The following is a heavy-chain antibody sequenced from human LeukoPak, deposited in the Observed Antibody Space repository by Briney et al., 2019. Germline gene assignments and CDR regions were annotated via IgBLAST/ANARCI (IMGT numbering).Heavy chain of an antibody. J-gene: IGHJ4*02. V-gene: IGHV1-69*13. CDR2: IIPIFGTA. Sequence: SVKVSCKASGGTFSSYAISWVRQAPGQGLEWMGGIIPIFGTANYAQKFQGRVMITADESTSTAYMELSSLRSEDTAVYYCARGTDAYCSSTSCPIDYWGQGTLVTVSS. D-gene: IGHD2-2*01. CDR1: GGTFSSYA. CDR3: ARGTDAYCSSTSCPIDY.